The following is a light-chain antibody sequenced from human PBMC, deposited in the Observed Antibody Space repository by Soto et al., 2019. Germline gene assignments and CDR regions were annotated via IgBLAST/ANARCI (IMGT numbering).Light chain of an antibody. Sequence: QSALTQPPSASGSLGQSVTISCTGTSNDVGGYNYVSWYQQNPGKAPKLVIYEVTKRPSGVPDRFSGSRSGNTASLTVSGLQAEDEADYYCNSYADINTVIFGGGTKLTVL. CDR1: SNDVGGYNY. CDR2: EVT. CDR3: NSYADINTVI. J-gene: IGLJ2*01. V-gene: IGLV2-8*01.